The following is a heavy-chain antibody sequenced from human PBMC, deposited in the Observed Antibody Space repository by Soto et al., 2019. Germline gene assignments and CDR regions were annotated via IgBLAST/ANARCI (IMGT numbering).Heavy chain of an antibody. Sequence: PGGSLRLSCAASGFSFSNYAMNWVRQAPGKGLEWGSVISGSGGSASYAASVQGRFTISRDNSNNTLYLQMNSLRAEDTAIYSCVREASGWYSRGSFDFWGRGTMVTVSS. CDR1: GFSFSNYA. CDR2: ISGSGGSA. D-gene: IGHD6-19*01. J-gene: IGHJ3*01. CDR3: VREASGWYSRGSFDF. V-gene: IGHV3-23*01.